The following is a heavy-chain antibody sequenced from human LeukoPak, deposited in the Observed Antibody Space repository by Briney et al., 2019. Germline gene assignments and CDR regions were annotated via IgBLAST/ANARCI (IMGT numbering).Heavy chain of an antibody. D-gene: IGHD6-6*01. CDR3: ARHVSSSSGFDY. CDR2: INHSGST. CDR1: GGSFSGYY. Sequence: PSETLSLTCAVYGGSFSGYYWSWIRQPPGKGLEWIGEINHSGSTNYNPSLMSRVTISVDTSKNQFSLKLSSVTAADTAVYYCARHVSSSSGFDYWGQGTLVTVSS. V-gene: IGHV4-34*01. J-gene: IGHJ4*02.